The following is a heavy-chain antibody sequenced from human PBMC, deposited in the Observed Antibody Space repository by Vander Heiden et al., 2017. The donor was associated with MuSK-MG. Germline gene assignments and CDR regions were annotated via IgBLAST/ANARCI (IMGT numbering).Heavy chain of an antibody. D-gene: IGHD3-10*01. J-gene: IGHJ4*02. CDR1: GFTFSSYA. V-gene: IGHV3-30*04. Sequence: QVQLVESGGGVVQPGRSLRLSCAASGFTFSSYAMHWVRQAPGKGLEWVAVISYDGSNKYYADAVKGRFTISRDNSKKTLYLKMNSLRAEDTAVYYCARGGTMVRGFDYWGQGTLVTVSS. CDR3: ARGGTMVRGFDY. CDR2: ISYDGSNK.